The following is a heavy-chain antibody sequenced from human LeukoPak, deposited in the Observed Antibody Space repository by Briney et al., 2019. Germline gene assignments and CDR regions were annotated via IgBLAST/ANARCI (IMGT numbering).Heavy chain of an antibody. CDR2: IYYSGST. CDR3: ARGGSFEAFDI. J-gene: IGHJ3*02. CDR1: GGSISSYY. D-gene: IGHD1-26*01. V-gene: IGHV4-39*01. Sequence: PSETLSLTCTVSGGSISSYYWSWIRQPPGRGLEWIGSIYYSGSTYYSPSLKSRVTISGDTSKNQFSLKLSSVTAADTAVYYCARGGSFEAFDIWGQGTMVTVSS.